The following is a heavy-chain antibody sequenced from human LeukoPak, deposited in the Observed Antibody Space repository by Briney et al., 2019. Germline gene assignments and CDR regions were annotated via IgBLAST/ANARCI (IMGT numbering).Heavy chain of an antibody. Sequence: PSETLSLTCTVSGGSISSSSYYWGWIRQPPGKGLESIGSIYYSGSTYYNPSLKSRVTISVDTSKNQFSLKLSSVTAADTAVYYCARTAHPIAVAPYNWFDPWGQGTLVTVSS. J-gene: IGHJ5*02. CDR3: ARTAHPIAVAPYNWFDP. D-gene: IGHD6-19*01. CDR1: GGSISSSSYY. CDR2: IYYSGST. V-gene: IGHV4-39*01.